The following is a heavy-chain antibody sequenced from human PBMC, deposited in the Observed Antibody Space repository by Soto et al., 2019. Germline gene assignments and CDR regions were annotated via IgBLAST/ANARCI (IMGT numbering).Heavy chain of an antibody. CDR2: IYYSGST. D-gene: IGHD3-9*01. CDR3: ARGGGSGDILTGYYAFDI. CDR1: GGSISSGGYY. V-gene: IGHV4-31*03. J-gene: IGHJ3*02. Sequence: SETLSLTCTVSGGSISSGGYYWSWIRQHPGKGLERIGYIYYSGSTYYNPSLKSRVTISVDTSKNQFSLKLSSVTAADTAVYYCARGGGSGDILTGYYAFDIWGQGTMVTVSS.